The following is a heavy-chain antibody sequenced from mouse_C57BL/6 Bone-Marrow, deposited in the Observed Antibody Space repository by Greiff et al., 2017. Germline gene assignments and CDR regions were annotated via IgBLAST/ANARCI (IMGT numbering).Heavy chain of an antibody. CDR3: ASRTGTWYFDV. V-gene: IGHV5-6*02. Sequence: DVMLVESGGDLVKPGGSLKLSCAASGFTFSSYGMSLVRQTPDKRLEWVATISSGGSYTYYPDSVKGRFTISRDNAKNTLYLQMSSLKSEDTAMYYCASRTGTWYFDVWGTGTTVTVSS. D-gene: IGHD4-1*01. J-gene: IGHJ1*03. CDR1: GFTFSSYG. CDR2: ISSGGSYT.